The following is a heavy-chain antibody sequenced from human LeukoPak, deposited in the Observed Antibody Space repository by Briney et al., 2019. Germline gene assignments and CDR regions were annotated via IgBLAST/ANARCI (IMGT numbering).Heavy chain of an antibody. J-gene: IGHJ4*02. Sequence: GESLKISCKGSGYIFTNYWIAWVRQMPGKGLEWMGIIYPDDSDTTYNPSFQGQVTISADKSISTAYLQWSSLKASDTAMYYCARRSGNYYGVDYWGQGTLVTVSS. CDR3: ARRSGNYYGVDY. V-gene: IGHV5-51*01. D-gene: IGHD1-26*01. CDR2: IYPDDSDT. CDR1: GYIFTNYW.